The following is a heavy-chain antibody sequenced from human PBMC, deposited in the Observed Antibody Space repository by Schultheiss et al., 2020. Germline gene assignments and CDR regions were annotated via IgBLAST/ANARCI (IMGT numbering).Heavy chain of an antibody. D-gene: IGHD6-13*01. CDR1: GFTISSYA. Sequence: GGSLRLSCAASGFTISSYAMSWVRQAPGKGLEWVSAISGSGGSTYYADSVKGRFTISRDNSKNTLYLQMNSLRAEDTAVYYCAKVEAAAAPRGYYFDYWGQGTLVTVSS. CDR2: ISGSGGST. V-gene: IGHV3-23*01. J-gene: IGHJ4*02. CDR3: AKVEAAAAPRGYYFDY.